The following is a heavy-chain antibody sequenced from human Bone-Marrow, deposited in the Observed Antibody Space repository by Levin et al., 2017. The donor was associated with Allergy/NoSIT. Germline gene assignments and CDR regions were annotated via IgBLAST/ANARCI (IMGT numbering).Heavy chain of an antibody. J-gene: IGHJ4*02. D-gene: IGHD3-9*01. CDR3: ARGNDKLGFLFDY. CDR2: ISDDGNHK. CDR1: EVTFSNYG. V-gene: IGHV3-30*03. Sequence: GESLKISCVASEVTFSNYGMHWVRQAPGKGLEWVAVISDDGNHKYYADSVKGRFTVSRDNSKNTLYLQMDSLRAEDTAVYYCARGNDKLGFLFDYWGQGTLVTVSS.